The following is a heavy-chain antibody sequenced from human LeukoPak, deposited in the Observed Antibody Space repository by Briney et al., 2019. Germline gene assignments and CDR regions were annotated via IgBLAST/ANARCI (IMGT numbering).Heavy chain of an antibody. CDR1: GDSISSTNYY. Sequence: TSETLSLTCTVSGDSISSTNYYWGWIRQPPGKGLEWIGSIYYSGSTYYNPSLKSRVTISVDTSKNQFSLKLSSVTAADTAVYYCASTTSDYGVDYWGQGTLVTVSS. CDR3: ASTTSDYGVDY. V-gene: IGHV4-39*07. J-gene: IGHJ4*02. D-gene: IGHD4-17*01. CDR2: IYYSGST.